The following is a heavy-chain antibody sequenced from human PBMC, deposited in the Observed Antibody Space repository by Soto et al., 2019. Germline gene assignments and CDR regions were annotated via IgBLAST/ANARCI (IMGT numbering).Heavy chain of an antibody. CDR3: AKAHGDYIPYYYYDMDV. CDR1: GFTFNIYG. CDR2: ISYDGTDK. Sequence: QVQLVESGGGVVQPGASLRLSCAASGFTFNIYGLHWVRQAPGKGLEWVALISYDGTDKYYADSVKGRFTISRDNSKNTLYLQMNSLRAEDTALYYCAKAHGDYIPYYYYDMDVWGQGTTVAVS. V-gene: IGHV3-30*18. J-gene: IGHJ6*02. D-gene: IGHD4-17*01.